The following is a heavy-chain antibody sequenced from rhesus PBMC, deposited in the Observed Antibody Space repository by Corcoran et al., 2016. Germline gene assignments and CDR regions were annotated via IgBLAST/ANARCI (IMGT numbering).Heavy chain of an antibody. V-gene: IGHV4-147*01. CDR1: GASISRNY. CDR3: AIGSGRFDV. J-gene: IGHJ5-1*01. Sequence: QVQLQESGPGLVKPSETLPLTCAVSGASISRNYWSWIRQPPGKGLGWIGYIYGGSGSTSYNPSLKSRVTISKDTSKNQFSLKLSSVTAADTAVYYCAIGSGRFDVWGAGVLVTVSS. CDR2: IYGGSGST.